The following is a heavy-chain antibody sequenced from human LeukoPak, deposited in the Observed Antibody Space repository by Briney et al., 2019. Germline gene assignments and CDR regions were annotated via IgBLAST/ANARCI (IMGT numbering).Heavy chain of an antibody. J-gene: IGHJ4*02. V-gene: IGHV4-61*01. CDR3: ARGGVYSSGNIRY. D-gene: IGHD6-19*01. Sequence: SETLSLTCTVSGGSVSSGSYYWSWIRQPPGKGLEWIGYIYYSGSTNYNPSLKSRVTISVDTSKNQFSLKLSSVTAADTAVYYCARGGVYSSGNIRYWGQGTLVTVSS. CDR2: IYYSGST. CDR1: GGSVSSGSYY.